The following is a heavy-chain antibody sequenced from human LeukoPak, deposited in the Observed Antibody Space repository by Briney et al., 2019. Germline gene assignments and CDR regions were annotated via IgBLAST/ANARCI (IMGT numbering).Heavy chain of an antibody. Sequence: GGSLRLSCAASGFIFSSSWMSWVRQAPGKGLEWVANINLDGSEKYYVDSVKGRFTISRDNAKNSLYLHMNSLRAEDTAVYYCARGITGGPRRYDVRNFDYWGQGTLVTVSS. CDR3: ARGITGGPRRYDVRNFDY. CDR1: GFIFSSSW. D-gene: IGHD5-12*01. V-gene: IGHV3-7*01. J-gene: IGHJ4*02. CDR2: INLDGSEK.